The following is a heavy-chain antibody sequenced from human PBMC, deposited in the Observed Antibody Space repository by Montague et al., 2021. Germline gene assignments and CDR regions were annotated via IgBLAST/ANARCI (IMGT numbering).Heavy chain of an antibody. CDR3: AKQDYFVSGTSYKGFDP. CDR2: MFYGGAT. V-gene: IGHV4-34*11. J-gene: IGHJ5*02. D-gene: IGHD3-10*01. CDR1: GGSFSDSH. Sequence: SETLSLTCAVYGGSFSDSHWNWVRQPPGKGLEWLGSMFYGGATSNNPSLKSRVTMSIDTSTNQFSLKLSFVTAADTAVYYCAKQDYFVSGTSYKGFDPWGQGILVTVSS.